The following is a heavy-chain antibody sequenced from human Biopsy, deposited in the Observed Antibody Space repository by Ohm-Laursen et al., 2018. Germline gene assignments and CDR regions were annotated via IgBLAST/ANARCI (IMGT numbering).Heavy chain of an antibody. Sequence: TLSLTCIVSGGSISSDYWSWIRQTPGKGLEWIGYISYTGDTNYNPSLESRITISLDTSKNQFSLMLSSVTAADTAVYYCARSNGYGDYRFDDWGQGTLVTVAS. CDR3: ARSNGYGDYRFDD. D-gene: IGHD4-11*01. J-gene: IGHJ4*02. V-gene: IGHV4-59*01. CDR2: ISYTGDT. CDR1: GGSISSDY.